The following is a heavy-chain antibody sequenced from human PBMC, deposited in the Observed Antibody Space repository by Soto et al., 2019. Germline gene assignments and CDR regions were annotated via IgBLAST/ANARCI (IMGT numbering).Heavy chain of an antibody. J-gene: IGHJ3*01. Sequence: QVQLVQSGAEVKKPGASVKVSCQASGYTFTSNFIHWVRQAPGQGLEWMGEINPRAGSTTYEQKXXXXLTXXRDTXXXXXXXXXSSLXSDXXXXXXCTSLRLLKGAFDVWGQGTMVTV. CDR1: GYTFTSNF. CDR2: INPRAGST. D-gene: IGHD2-8*01. V-gene: IGHV1-46*01. CDR3: TSLRLLKGAFDV.